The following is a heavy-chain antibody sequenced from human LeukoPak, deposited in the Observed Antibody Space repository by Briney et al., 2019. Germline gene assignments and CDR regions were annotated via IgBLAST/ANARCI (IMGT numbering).Heavy chain of an antibody. CDR3: ARAGSFRFDY. V-gene: IGHV3-23*01. Sequence: GGSLRLSCAASGFTFSNYAMSWVRQAPGKGLEWVSAISSSGDRTYSADSVKGRFTISRDNAKNTLYLQMNSLRAEDTAVYYCARAGSFRFDYWGQGTLVTVSS. D-gene: IGHD1-26*01. CDR1: GFTFSNYA. CDR2: ISSSGDRT. J-gene: IGHJ4*02.